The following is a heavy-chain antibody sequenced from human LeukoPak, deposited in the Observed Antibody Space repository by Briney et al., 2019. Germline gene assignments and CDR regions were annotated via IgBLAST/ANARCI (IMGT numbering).Heavy chain of an antibody. D-gene: IGHD1-26*01. V-gene: IGHV3-48*01. Sequence: GGSLRLSCAASGFTFSSYSMNWVRQAPGKGLEWVSYISSSSSTIYYADSVKGRFTISRDNAKNSLYLQMNSLRAEDTAVYYCARDLMGATHYFQHWGQGTLVTVSS. J-gene: IGHJ1*01. CDR1: GFTFSSYS. CDR2: ISSSSSTI. CDR3: ARDLMGATHYFQH.